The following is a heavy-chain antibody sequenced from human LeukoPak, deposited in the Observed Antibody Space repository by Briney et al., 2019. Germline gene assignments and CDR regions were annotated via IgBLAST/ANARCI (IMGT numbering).Heavy chain of an antibody. D-gene: IGHD6-19*01. Sequence: QSGGSLRLSCAASGFTFKNYDMTWLRQTPGKGLEWISYIGSDAFTIYYSDSVKDRFSVSRDNARNSVSLQMYSLRDEDTAVYYCARTPYSSGWYDYFDYWGQGSLVTVSS. J-gene: IGHJ4*02. V-gene: IGHV3-48*02. CDR1: GFTFKNYD. CDR3: ARTPYSSGWYDYFDY. CDR2: IGSDAFTI.